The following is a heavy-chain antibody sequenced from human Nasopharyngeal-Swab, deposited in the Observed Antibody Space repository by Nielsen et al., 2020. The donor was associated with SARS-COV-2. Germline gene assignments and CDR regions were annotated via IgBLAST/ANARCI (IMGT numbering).Heavy chain of an antibody. CDR3: AKDSYSSGWIDY. D-gene: IGHD6-19*01. CDR2: ISWDGGNT. Sequence: GVLKISCAASGFRFDDYTMHWVRQAPGKGLEWVSLISWDGGNTYYADSVRGRFTISRDNSKNSLYLQMNSLRTEDTALYYCAKDSYSSGWIDYWGQGTLVTVSS. CDR1: GFRFDDYT. J-gene: IGHJ4*02. V-gene: IGHV3-43*01.